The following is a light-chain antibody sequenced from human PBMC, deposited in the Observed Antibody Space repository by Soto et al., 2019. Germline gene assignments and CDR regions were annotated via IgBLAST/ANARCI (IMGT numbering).Light chain of an antibody. J-gene: IGKJ1*01. V-gene: IGKV1-9*01. Sequence: DIQLTQSPSFLSASVGDRVTITCRASQGINSYVAWYQQKPGKAPKLLIYDASTLQSWVPSRFSGSGYGTEFTLTISSLQPEDFATYYCQQPLNYFGTFGQGTKVEIK. CDR2: DAS. CDR3: QQPLNYFGT. CDR1: QGINSY.